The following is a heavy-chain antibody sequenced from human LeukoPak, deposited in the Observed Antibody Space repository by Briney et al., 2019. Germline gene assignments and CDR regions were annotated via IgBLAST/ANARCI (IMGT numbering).Heavy chain of an antibody. J-gene: IGHJ4*02. CDR1: GGSISSYY. CDR2: IYYSGST. CDR3: ARVAAAGNYYFDY. Sequence: SETLSLTCTVSGGSISSYYWSWIRQPPGKGLEWIGYIYYSGSTNYNPSLKSRVTISVDTSKNQFSLKLSSVTAADTAVYFRARVAAAGNYYFDYWGQGTLVTVSS. D-gene: IGHD6-13*01. V-gene: IGHV4-59*12.